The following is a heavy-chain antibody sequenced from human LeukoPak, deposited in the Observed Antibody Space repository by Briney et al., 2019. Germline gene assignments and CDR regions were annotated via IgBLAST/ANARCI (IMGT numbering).Heavy chain of an antibody. V-gene: IGHV3-74*01. CDR2: INGEGTTT. CDR3: ARQKGGQSFFDS. D-gene: IGHD1-26*01. CDR1: GFTFTNYW. Sequence: GGSLRLSCAASGFTFTNYWMHWVRQVPGKGLLWVSRINGEGTTTAYADSVKGRFTISRDNAKNTLYLQMNSLRADDTAVYYCARQKGGQSFFDSWGQGTLVTVSS. J-gene: IGHJ4*02.